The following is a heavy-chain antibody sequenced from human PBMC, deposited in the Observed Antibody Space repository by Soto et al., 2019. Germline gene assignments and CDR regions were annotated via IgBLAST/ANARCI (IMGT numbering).Heavy chain of an antibody. J-gene: IGHJ4*02. Sequence: GGSLRLSCAASGLTVSSNYISWVRQAPGKGLEWVSIIYSGGMTYYADSVKGRFTISKDNSKNTVFLQMDSLRAEDTAVYYCARAPTVTTIFDFWGQRTLVTVSS. CDR1: GLTVSSNY. CDR2: IYSGGMT. D-gene: IGHD4-4*01. CDR3: ARAPTVTTIFDF. V-gene: IGHV3-66*01.